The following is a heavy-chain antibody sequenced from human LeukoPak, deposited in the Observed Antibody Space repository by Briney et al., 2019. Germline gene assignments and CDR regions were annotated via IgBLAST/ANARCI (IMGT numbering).Heavy chain of an antibody. CDR2: IWYDGSNK. CDR1: GFTFSSYG. Sequence: PGRSLRLSCAASGFTFSSYGMHWVRQAPGKGLEWVAVIWYDGSNKYYADSVKGRFTISRDNSKNTLYLQMNSLRAKDTAVYYCARESPLKDIVVVPAAISGYYYYGMDVWGQGTTVTVSS. D-gene: IGHD2-2*01. V-gene: IGHV3-33*01. CDR3: ARESPLKDIVVVPAAISGYYYYGMDV. J-gene: IGHJ6*02.